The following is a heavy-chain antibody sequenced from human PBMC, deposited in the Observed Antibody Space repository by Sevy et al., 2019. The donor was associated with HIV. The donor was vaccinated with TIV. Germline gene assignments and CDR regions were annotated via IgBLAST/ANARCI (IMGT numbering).Heavy chain of an antibody. CDR3: AREGCTQPHDY. CDR1: GFTFSIYT. J-gene: IGHJ4*02. D-gene: IGHD2-8*01. CDR2: FCFGGSKI. Sequence: GGSLRLSCAASGFTFSIYTMSWVRQAPGKGLEWVSSFCFGGSKIYYADSVKGRFTNSRANSRNTVYLQMNSLGADDTAVYYCAREGCTQPHDYWGQGTLVTVSS. V-gene: IGHV3-23*01.